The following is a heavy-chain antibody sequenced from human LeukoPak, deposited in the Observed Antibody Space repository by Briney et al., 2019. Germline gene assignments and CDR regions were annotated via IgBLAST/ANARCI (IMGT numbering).Heavy chain of an antibody. CDR1: GGTFSSYA. J-gene: IGHJ3*02. CDR2: IIPIFGTA. Sequence: SVKVSCKASGGTFSSYAISWVRQAPGQGLEWMGGIIPIFGTANYAQKFQGRVTITADESTSTAYMEPSSLRSEDTAVYYCARAHCSSTSCYLDYYDSSGYYYPGAFDIWGQGTMVTVSS. CDR3: ARAHCSSTSCYLDYYDSSGYYYPGAFDI. V-gene: IGHV1-69*01. D-gene: IGHD3-22*01.